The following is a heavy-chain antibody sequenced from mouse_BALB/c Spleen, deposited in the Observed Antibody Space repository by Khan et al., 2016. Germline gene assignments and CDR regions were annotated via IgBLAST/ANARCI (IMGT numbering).Heavy chain of an antibody. CDR3: AKLTGTDAY. J-gene: IGHJ3*01. D-gene: IGHD4-1*01. V-gene: IGHV9-3-1*01. CDR2: INTYTGAP. CDR1: GYTFTNYG. Sequence: QIQLVQSGPELKKPGETVKISCKASGYTFTNYGMNWVKQAPGKGLKWMGWINTYTGAPTYADDFKGRFAFSLAASASKAYLQINNLQHEDTATYFCAKLTGTDAYWGQGTLVTVSA.